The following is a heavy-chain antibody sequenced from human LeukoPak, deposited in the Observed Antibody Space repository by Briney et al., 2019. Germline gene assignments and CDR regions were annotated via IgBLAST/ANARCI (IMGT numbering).Heavy chain of an antibody. CDR2: VHYSGSS. Sequence: SGTLSLTCAVSGGSISSSNWWSWVRQPPGKGLEWIGYVHYSGSSNYNLSLKSRVTISVDTANNQYSLILSSVTAADTAVYYCVRDTRSYDTSGYYHFDFWGQGSLVTVSS. D-gene: IGHD3-22*01. CDR3: VRDTRSYDTSGYYHFDF. J-gene: IGHJ4*02. V-gene: IGHV4-4*02. CDR1: GGSISSSNW.